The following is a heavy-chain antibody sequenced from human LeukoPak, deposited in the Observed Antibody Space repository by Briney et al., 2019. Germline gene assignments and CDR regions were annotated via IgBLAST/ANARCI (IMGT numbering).Heavy chain of an antibody. J-gene: IGHJ6*02. V-gene: IGHV3-64*01. CDR2: ISSNGGST. CDR3: ARFAMVRGITFYYYGMDV. D-gene: IGHD3-10*01. CDR1: GSTFSSYA. Sequence: GGSLRLSCAASGSTFSSYAMHWVRQAPGKGLEYVSAISSNGGSTYYANSVKGRFTISRDNSKNTLYLQMGSLRAEDMAVYYCARFAMVRGITFYYYGMDVWGQGTTVTVSS.